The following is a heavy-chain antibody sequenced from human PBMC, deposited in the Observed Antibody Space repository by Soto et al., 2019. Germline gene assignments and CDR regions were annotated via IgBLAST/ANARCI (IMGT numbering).Heavy chain of an antibody. D-gene: IGHD1-26*01. CDR2: TRNKVDSYTT. J-gene: IGHJ4*02. V-gene: IGHV3-72*01. CDR1: GFTVSSNY. Sequence: GGSLRLSCAASGFTVSSNYMSWVRQAPGKGLEWVGRTRNKVDSYTTEYAASVRGRFTISRDDSKTSLYLQMNSLKTEDTALYYCATGTVGAIDYWSQGTLVTVSS. CDR3: ATGTVGAIDY.